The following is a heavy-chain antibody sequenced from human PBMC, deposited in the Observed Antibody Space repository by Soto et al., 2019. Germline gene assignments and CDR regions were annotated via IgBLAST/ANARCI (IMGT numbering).Heavy chain of an antibody. Sequence: SVKVSCKASGGTSSSYTISWVRQAPGQGLEWMGRIIPILGIAKYAQRFQGRVTITADTSISTAYMELNRDDTAVYYCARAYSSSDDFDYWGQGTLVTVSS. CDR2: IIPILGIA. V-gene: IGHV1-69*02. CDR3: ARAYSSSDDFDY. CDR1: GGTSSSYT. D-gene: IGHD3-22*01. J-gene: IGHJ4*02.